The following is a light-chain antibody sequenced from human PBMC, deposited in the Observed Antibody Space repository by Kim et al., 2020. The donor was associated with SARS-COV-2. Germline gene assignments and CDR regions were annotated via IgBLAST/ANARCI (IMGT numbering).Light chain of an antibody. CDR1: SSNIGSNY. V-gene: IGLV1-47*01. CDR2: RNN. J-gene: IGLJ2*01. Sequence: ELTQPPSASGTPGQRVTISCSGSSSNIGSNYGYWYQQLPGTAPKLLIYRNNQRPSGVPDRFSGSKSGTSASLAISGLRSEDEADYYCATWDDSLNGVIFGGGTQLTVL. CDR3: ATWDDSLNGVI.